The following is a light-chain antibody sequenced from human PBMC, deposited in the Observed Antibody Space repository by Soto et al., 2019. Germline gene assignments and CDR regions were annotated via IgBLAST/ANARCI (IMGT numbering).Light chain of an antibody. CDR3: QHYDSARWT. J-gene: IGKJ1*01. Sequence: EIVLTQSPGTLSLSPGERATLSCRASQRISSTYLTWYHQRPGQAPRRLIYDASRRATGIPDRFSGSGSGTDFSLTISRLEPEDVVVYYCQHYDSARWTFGLGTKVELK. V-gene: IGKV3-20*01. CDR1: QRISSTY. CDR2: DAS.